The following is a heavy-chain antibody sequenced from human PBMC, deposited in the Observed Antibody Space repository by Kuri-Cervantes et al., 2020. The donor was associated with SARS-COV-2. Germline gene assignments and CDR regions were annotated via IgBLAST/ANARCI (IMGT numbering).Heavy chain of an antibody. CDR1: GFTFSSYG. J-gene: IGHJ5*02. CDR2: IRYDGSNK. Sequence: GESLKISCAASGFTFSSYGMHWVRQAPGKGLEWVAFIRYDGSNKYYADSVKGRFTISRDNSKNTLYLQMNSLRAEDTAVYYCARDSKWLFEGGRFDPWGQGTLVTVSS. CDR3: ARDSKWLFEGGRFDP. D-gene: IGHD3-22*01. V-gene: IGHV3-30*02.